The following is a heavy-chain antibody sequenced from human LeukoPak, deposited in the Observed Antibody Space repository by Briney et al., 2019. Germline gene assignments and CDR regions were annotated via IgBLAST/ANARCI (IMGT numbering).Heavy chain of an antibody. J-gene: IGHJ4*01. V-gene: IGHV4-39*01. CDR2: TYYSGST. CDR3: ARLRYYDSSGYTFDN. D-gene: IGHD3-22*01. CDR1: GGSISSSSYY. Sequence: KASETLSLTCTVSGGSISSSSYYWGWIRQPPGKGLEWIGSTYYSGSTYYNPSLKSRVTISVDTSKNQFSLKLSSVTAADTAVYYCARLRYYDSSGYTFDNWGHGTLVTVSS.